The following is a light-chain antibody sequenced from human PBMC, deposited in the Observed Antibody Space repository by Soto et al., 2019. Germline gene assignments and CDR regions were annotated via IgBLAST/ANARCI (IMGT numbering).Light chain of an antibody. Sequence: QSVLTQPPSVSAAPGQKVTISCYGSSSNIGNNYVSWYQQLPGTAPKLLIYDNNKRPSGIPDRFSGSKSGTSATLGITGLQTGDEADYYCGTWDISLSALYVFGTGTKLTVL. CDR3: GTWDISLSALYV. CDR1: SSNIGNNY. J-gene: IGLJ1*01. CDR2: DNN. V-gene: IGLV1-51*01.